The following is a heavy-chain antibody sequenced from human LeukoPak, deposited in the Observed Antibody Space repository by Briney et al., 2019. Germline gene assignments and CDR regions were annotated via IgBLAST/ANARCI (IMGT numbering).Heavy chain of an antibody. V-gene: IGHV3-48*03. J-gene: IGHJ6*03. CDR3: ARGGLYYNYMDV. CDR1: GFTFSSYA. Sequence: GGSLRLSCAASGFTFSSYAMSWVRQAPGKGLEWISSLDSGGDPIYYADSVKGRFTISRDNAKNSLFLQMNSLRAEDTAVYYCARGGLYYNYMDVWGNGTTVTVSS. CDR2: LDSGGDPI.